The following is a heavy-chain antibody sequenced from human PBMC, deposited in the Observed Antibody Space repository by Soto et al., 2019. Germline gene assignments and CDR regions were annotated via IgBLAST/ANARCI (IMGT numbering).Heavy chain of an antibody. Sequence: GGSLRLSCAASGFTFDDYTMHWVRQAPGKGLEWVSLISWDGGSTYYADSVKGRFTISRDNSKNSLYLQMNSLRTEDTALYYCAKESGYCSSTSCYALDYWGQGTLVTVSS. CDR1: GFTFDDYT. J-gene: IGHJ4*02. CDR2: ISWDGGST. V-gene: IGHV3-43*01. D-gene: IGHD2-2*03. CDR3: AKESGYCSSTSCYALDY.